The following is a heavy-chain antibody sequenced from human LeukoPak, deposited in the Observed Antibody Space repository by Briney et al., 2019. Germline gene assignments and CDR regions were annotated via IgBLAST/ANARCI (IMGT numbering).Heavy chain of an antibody. Sequence: SETLSLTCTVSGGSSSSRNFYWGWIRQLPGKGLEWIGSMYYSGSTYYNPSLQSRVTISVDTSKNQFSLRLSSVTAADTAVYYCARHAGGYSNYYFDYWGQGTLVTVSS. CDR3: ARHAGGYSNYYFDY. V-gene: IGHV4-39*01. CDR2: MYYSGST. D-gene: IGHD5-12*01. CDR1: GGSSSSRNFY. J-gene: IGHJ4*02.